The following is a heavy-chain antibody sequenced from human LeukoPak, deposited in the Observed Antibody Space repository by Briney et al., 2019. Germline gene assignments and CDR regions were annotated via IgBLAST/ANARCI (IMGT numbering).Heavy chain of an antibody. V-gene: IGHV3-21*01. CDR1: GFTFSRYS. J-gene: IGHJ4*02. CDR2: ISSSSSYI. Sequence: GGSLRLSCAASGFTFSRYSMNWVRQAPGKGLEWVSSISSSSSYIYYADSVKGRFTISRDNAKNSLYLQMNSLRAEDTAGYYCARVGGSYHADAFDYWRQGTLVTVSS. D-gene: IGHD1-26*01. CDR3: ARVGGSYHADAFDY.